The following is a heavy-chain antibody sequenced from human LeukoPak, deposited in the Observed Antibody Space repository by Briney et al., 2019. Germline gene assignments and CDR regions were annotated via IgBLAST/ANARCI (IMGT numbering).Heavy chain of an antibody. D-gene: IGHD3-10*01. V-gene: IGHV4-4*02. CDR1: GGSISSSNW. J-gene: IGHJ4*02. Sequence: PSETLSLTCAVSGGSISSSNWWSWVRQPPGKGLECIGEIYHSGSTNYNPSLKSRVTISVDKSKNQFSLKLSSVTAADTAVYYCAGNYYGSGSYYSEDRYWGQGTLVTVSS. CDR3: AGNYYGSGSYYSEDRY. CDR2: IYHSGST.